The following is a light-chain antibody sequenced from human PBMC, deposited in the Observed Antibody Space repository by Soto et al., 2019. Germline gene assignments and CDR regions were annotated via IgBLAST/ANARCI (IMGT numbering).Light chain of an antibody. Sequence: IQMTPSPSTLSASVGDRVITPCRATQCISNWLAGYQQKPGKAPKLLIYDASSLESGVPSRFSGSGSGTDFTLTISCLQSEDFATYYCQQYYSLPWTVGQGTKVDIK. J-gene: IGKJ1*01. CDR1: QCISNW. CDR3: QQYYSLPWT. V-gene: IGKV1-5*01. CDR2: DAS.